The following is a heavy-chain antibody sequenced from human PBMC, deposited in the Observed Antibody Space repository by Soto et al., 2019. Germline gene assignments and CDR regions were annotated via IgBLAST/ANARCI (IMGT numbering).Heavy chain of an antibody. CDR2: ISGSGGST. Sequence: EVQLLESGGGLVQPGGSLRLSCAASGFTFSSYAMSWVRQAPGKGLEWVSAISGSGGSTYYADSVKGRFTISRDNSKNTLYLQMNSLRAEDTDVYYFAKPPGAVQLWFPHWGQGTLVTVSS. CDR3: AKPPGAVQLWFPH. J-gene: IGHJ5*02. V-gene: IGHV3-23*01. D-gene: IGHD5-18*01. CDR1: GFTFSSYA.